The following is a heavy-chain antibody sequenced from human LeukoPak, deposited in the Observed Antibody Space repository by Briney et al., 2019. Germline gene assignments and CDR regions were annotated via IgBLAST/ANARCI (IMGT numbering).Heavy chain of an antibody. CDR2: FDPEHGEM. Sequence: GASVKVSCKVSGDTLTELSTHWVRQAPGKGLEWMGGFDPEHGEMIYAQKLQGRVTMTEDRSTDTAYMELSSLRSEDTAVYYCATGGPGDVLKYWGQGTLVTVSS. CDR1: GDTLTELS. J-gene: IGHJ4*02. D-gene: IGHD3-10*01. CDR3: ATGGPGDVLKY. V-gene: IGHV1-24*01.